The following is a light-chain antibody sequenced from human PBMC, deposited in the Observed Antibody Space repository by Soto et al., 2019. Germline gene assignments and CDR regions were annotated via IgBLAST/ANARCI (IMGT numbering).Light chain of an antibody. CDR1: QDVSRY. V-gene: IGKV3-11*01. CDR3: QQRSNWL. CDR2: DAS. J-gene: IGKJ3*01. Sequence: EIVLTQSPATLSLSPGERATLSCRATQDVSRYLAWYQQKPGQSPRLLIYDASNRATGIPARFSGSGSGTDLTRTISSLEPEDFAVYYCQQRSNWLFGPGTKVDIK.